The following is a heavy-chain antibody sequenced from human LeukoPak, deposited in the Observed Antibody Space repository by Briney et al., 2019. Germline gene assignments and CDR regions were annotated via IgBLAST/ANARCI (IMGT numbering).Heavy chain of an antibody. V-gene: IGHV3-9*01. D-gene: IGHD3-10*01. J-gene: IGHJ3*02. CDR2: ISANGGSI. Sequence: GGSLRLSCVASGFNFEDYAMNWVRQVPGKGLEWVSIISANGGSIGYAPSVKGRFTISRDNAKNSLYLQMNSLRAEDTAVYYCARDSREVLLWFGDAFDIWGQGTMVTVSS. CDR1: GFNFEDYA. CDR3: ARDSREVLLWFGDAFDI.